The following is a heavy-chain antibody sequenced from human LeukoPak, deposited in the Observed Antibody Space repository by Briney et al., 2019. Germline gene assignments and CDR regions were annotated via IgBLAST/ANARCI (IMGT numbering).Heavy chain of an antibody. J-gene: IGHJ3*02. V-gene: IGHV4-59*12. D-gene: IGHD3-3*01. Sequence: SETLSLTCTVSGGSISSYYWSWIRQPPGKGLEWIGYIYDSGSTNYNPSLKSRVTISVDTSKNQFSLKLSSVTAADTAVYYCARLSRFWSALRGAFDIWGQGTMVTVSS. CDR2: IYDSGST. CDR1: GGSISSYY. CDR3: ARLSRFWSALRGAFDI.